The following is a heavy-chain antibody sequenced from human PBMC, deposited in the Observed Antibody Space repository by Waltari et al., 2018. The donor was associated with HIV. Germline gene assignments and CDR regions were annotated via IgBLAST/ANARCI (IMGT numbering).Heavy chain of an antibody. Sequence: HLVESGGGLVQPGGSLRLSCAASGFTFSNYWMSWVRQAPGKGLEWVANIKQDGSEKYYVDSVKGRFTISRDNAKNSLFLQMNSLRGEDTAVYYCARRRCTSTSCFFDYWGQGTLVTVS. D-gene: IGHD2-2*01. CDR1: GFTFSNYW. CDR3: ARRRCTSTSCFFDY. J-gene: IGHJ4*02. V-gene: IGHV3-7*01. CDR2: IKQDGSEK.